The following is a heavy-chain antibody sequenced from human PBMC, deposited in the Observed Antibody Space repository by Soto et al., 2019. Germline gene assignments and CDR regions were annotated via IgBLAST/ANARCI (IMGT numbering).Heavy chain of an antibody. CDR3: AIDSITIFGVVIISYDYYYYMDV. CDR2: ISYDGSNK. D-gene: IGHD3-3*01. V-gene: IGHV3-30*03. Sequence: GGSLRLSCAASGFTFSSYGMHWVRQAPGKGLEWVAVISYDGSNKYYADSVKGRFTISRDNSKNTLYLQMNSLRAEDTSLYYCAIDSITIFGVVIISYDYYYYMDVWGKGTTVTVSS. CDR1: GFTFSSYG. J-gene: IGHJ6*03.